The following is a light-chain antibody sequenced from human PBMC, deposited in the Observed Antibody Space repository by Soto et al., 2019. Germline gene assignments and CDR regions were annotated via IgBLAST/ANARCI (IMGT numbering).Light chain of an antibody. CDR1: SSEVGGDNY. CDR3: SSYTSSITLV. CDR2: EVS. J-gene: IGLJ2*01. V-gene: IGLV2-14*01. Sequence: QSALPQPASVSGSPGQSITISCTGTSSEVGGDNYVSWYQQHPGKAPKLMIFEVSNQPSGVSNRFSGSKSGNTASLTISGLQAEDESDYYCSSYTSSITLVFGGGTQLTVL.